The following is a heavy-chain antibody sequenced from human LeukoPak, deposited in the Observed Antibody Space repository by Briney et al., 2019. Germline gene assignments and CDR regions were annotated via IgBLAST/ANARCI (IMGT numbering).Heavy chain of an antibody. CDR1: GYTFTGYY. D-gene: IGHD6-19*01. J-gene: IGHJ6*02. V-gene: IGHV7-4-1*02. CDR2: INTNTGNP. Sequence: ASVKVSCKASGYTFTGYYMHWVRQAPGQGLEWMGWINTNTGNPTYAQGFTGRFVFSLDTSVSTAYLQISSLKAEDTAVYYCARRAAVAGPYYYYYGMDVWGQGTTVTVSS. CDR3: ARRAAVAGPYYYYYGMDV.